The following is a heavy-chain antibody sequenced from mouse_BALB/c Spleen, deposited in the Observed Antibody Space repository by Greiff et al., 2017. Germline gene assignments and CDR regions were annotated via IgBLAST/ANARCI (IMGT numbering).Heavy chain of an antibody. J-gene: IGHJ2*01. CDR3: ARWEKGY. Sequence: DLVKPGASVKLSCTASGYTFTSYWINWIKQRPGQGLEWIGSIAPGSGSTYYNEMFKGKVTLTVDTSSSTVYIQLSSLSSEDSAVYFCARWEKGYWGQGTTLTVSS. V-gene: IGHV1S41*01. CDR1: GYTFTSYW. CDR2: IAPGSGST. D-gene: IGHD4-1*01.